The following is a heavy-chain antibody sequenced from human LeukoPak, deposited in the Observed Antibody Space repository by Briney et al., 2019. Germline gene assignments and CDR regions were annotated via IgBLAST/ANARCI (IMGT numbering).Heavy chain of an antibody. CDR1: GFTFSSYS. V-gene: IGHV3-21*01. J-gene: IGHJ4*02. Sequence: GGSLRLSCAASGFTFSSYSINWVRQAPGKGLEWVSSISSSSSYIYYADSVKGRFTISRDNAKNSLYLQMNSLRAEDTAVYYCASHRTPGYYDSSGYYYADGYWGQGTLVTVSS. CDR3: ASHRTPGYYDSSGYYYADGY. CDR2: ISSSSSYI. D-gene: IGHD3-22*01.